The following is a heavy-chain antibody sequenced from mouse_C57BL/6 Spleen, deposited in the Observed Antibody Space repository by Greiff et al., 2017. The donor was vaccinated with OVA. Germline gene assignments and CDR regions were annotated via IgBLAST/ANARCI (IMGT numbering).Heavy chain of an antibody. V-gene: IGHV2-2*01. CDR3: ARKGDYDYDVAWFAY. J-gene: IGHJ3*01. CDR2: IWSGGST. D-gene: IGHD2-4*01. Sequence: VKLMESGPGLVQPSQSLSITCTVSGFSLTSYGVHWVRQSPGKGLEWLGVIWSGGSTDYNAAFISRLSISKDNSKSQVFFKMNSLQADDTAIYYCARKGDYDYDVAWFAYWGQGTLVTVSA. CDR1: GFSLTSYG.